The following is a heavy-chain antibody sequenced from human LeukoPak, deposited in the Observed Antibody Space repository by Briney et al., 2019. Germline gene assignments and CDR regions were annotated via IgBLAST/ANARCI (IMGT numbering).Heavy chain of an antibody. CDR1: GFTFSSYG. V-gene: IGHV3-30*18. CDR3: VKTPQYYYDSSGFYSN. D-gene: IGHD3-22*01. CDR2: ISYDGSNK. Sequence: GRSLRLSCAASGFTFSSYGMHWVRQAPGKGLEWVAVISYDGSNKYYADSVKGRFTISRDNSKNTLYLQMSSLRAEDTAVYYCVKTPQYYYDSSGFYSNWGQGTLVTVSS. J-gene: IGHJ4*02.